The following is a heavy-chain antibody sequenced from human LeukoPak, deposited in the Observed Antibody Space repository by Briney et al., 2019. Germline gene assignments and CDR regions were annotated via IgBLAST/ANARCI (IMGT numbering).Heavy chain of an antibody. CDR1: GYTFTSYD. CDR3: ARRVMVGANYYFDY. V-gene: IGHV1-8*01. D-gene: IGHD1-26*01. Sequence: ASVKVSCKASGYTFTSYDINWVRQATGQGLEWMGWMNPNSGNTGYAQKFQGRVTMTTDTSTSTAYMELRSLRSDDTAVYYCARRVMVGANYYFDYWGQGTLVTVSS. CDR2: MNPNSGNT. J-gene: IGHJ4*02.